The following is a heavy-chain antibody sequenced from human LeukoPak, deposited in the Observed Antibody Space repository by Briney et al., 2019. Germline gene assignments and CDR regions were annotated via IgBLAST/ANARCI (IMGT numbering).Heavy chain of an antibody. CDR3: VRSKSGTYGWFDP. CDR1: GGSITSYY. J-gene: IGHJ5*02. CDR2: IYYSGTT. D-gene: IGHD4-17*01. V-gene: IGHV4-59*01. Sequence: PSETLSLTCTVSGGSITSYYWSWIRQPPGKGLEWIGYIYYSGTTNYNPSLKSRVTISVDTSKNQFSLKVNSVTAADTAVYFCVRSKSGTYGWFDPWGQGTLVTVSS.